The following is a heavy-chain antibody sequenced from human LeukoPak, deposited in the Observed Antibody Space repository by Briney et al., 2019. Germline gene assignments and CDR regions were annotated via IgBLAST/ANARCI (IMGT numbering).Heavy chain of an antibody. CDR2: IGSSGSTI. D-gene: IGHD3-16*02. CDR3: ASVGNYDYVWGSYRTLDY. J-gene: IGHJ4*02. Sequence: GGSLSLSCAPSVFTFSDFDMSCIRESAGKGVEWVSYIGSSGSTIYYADAVKGRFTISRDNAKNSLYLQINSLRAEDTAVYYCASVGNYDYVWGSYRTLDYRGQGTLVTVSS. V-gene: IGHV3-11*01. CDR1: VFTFSDFD.